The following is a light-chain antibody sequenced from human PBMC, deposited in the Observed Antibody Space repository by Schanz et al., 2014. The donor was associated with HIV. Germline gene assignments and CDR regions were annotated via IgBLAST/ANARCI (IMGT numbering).Light chain of an antibody. CDR3: QQYGSSPYT. V-gene: IGKV3-20*01. J-gene: IGKJ2*01. CDR2: GAS. Sequence: EVVLTQSPATLSLSPGERATLSCRASQSVSSYLAWYQQKPGQAPRLLIYGASNRATGIPDRFSGSESGTDFTLTISRLEPEDFAVYYCQQYGSSPYTFGQGTKLEIK. CDR1: QSVSSY.